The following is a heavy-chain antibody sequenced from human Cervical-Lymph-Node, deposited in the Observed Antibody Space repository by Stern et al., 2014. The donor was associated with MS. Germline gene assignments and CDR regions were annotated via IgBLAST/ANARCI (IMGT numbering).Heavy chain of an antibody. D-gene: IGHD3-9*01. CDR3: ARHESYYDILTGYFNPYWFDP. CDR2: IDFSGST. V-gene: IGHV4-39*01. CDR1: GGSISSSPYY. Sequence: QVQLQESGPGVVKPSETLSLTCSVSGGSISSSPYYWGWIRQPPGKGLEYIGSIDFSGSTHYNPSLTSRVTVPGDPSTNQSSLKLSSVTAADTAVYYCARHESYYDILTGYFNPYWFDPWGQGILVTVSS. J-gene: IGHJ5*02.